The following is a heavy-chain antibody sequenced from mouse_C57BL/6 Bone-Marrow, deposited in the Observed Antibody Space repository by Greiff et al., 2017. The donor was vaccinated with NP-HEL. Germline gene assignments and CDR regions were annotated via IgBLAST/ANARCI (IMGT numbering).Heavy chain of an antibody. CDR1: GYTFTDYY. CDR3: ASEITTVPHWYFDV. CDR2: INPYNGGT. V-gene: IGHV1-19*01. D-gene: IGHD1-1*01. Sequence: VQLKESGPVLVKPGASVKMSCKASGYTFTDYYMNWVKQSHGKSLEWIGVINPYNGGTSYNQKFKGKATLTVDKSSSTAYMELNSLTSEDSAVYYCASEITTVPHWYFDVWGTGTTVTVSS. J-gene: IGHJ1*03.